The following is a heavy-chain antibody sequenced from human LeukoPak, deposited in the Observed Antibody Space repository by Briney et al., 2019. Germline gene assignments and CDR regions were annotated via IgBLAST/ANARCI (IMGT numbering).Heavy chain of an antibody. CDR1: GYTFTGYY. Sequence: GASVKVPCKASGYTFTGYYIHWVRQAPGQGLEWMGWLNPKSGGTNYAQNFQGRVTMTRDTIINTAYMKLSRLRSDDTAVYYCARNDWNDPWFDPWGQGTLVTVSS. D-gene: IGHD1-1*01. CDR2: LNPKSGGT. V-gene: IGHV1-2*02. CDR3: ARNDWNDPWFDP. J-gene: IGHJ5*02.